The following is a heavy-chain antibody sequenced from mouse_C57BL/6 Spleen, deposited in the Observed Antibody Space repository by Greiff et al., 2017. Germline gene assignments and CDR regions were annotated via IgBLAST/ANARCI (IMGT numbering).Heavy chain of an antibody. CDR2: IYPGDGDT. Sequence: VQLVESGPELVKPGASVKISCKASGYAFSSSWMNWVKQRPGKGLEWIGRIYPGDGDTNYNGKFKGKATLTADKSSSTAYMQLSSLTSEDSAVYFCVNWDVSFDYWGQGTTLTVSS. CDR3: VNWDVSFDY. V-gene: IGHV1-82*01. J-gene: IGHJ2*01. CDR1: GYAFSSSW. D-gene: IGHD4-1*01.